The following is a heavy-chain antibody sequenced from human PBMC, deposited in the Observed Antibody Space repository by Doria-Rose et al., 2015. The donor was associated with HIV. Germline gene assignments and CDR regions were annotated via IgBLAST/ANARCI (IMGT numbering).Heavy chain of an antibody. CDR1: GFTFSSHR. J-gene: IGHJ4*02. CDR3: ATGVTLDY. D-gene: IGHD3-10*01. V-gene: IGHV3-21*01. CDR2: ISSTSAYI. Sequence: VQLVQSGGGLVRPGGSLRLSCATSGFTFSSHRINWVRQAPGKRLEWASSISSTSAYINYADSVRGRFTISRDNARNSLYLQMDSLRAEDTATYYCATGVTLDYWGQGTLVTVSS.